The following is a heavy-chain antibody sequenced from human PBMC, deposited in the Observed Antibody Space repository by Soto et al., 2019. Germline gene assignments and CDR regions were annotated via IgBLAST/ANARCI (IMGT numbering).Heavy chain of an antibody. D-gene: IGHD3-3*01. Sequence: PGGSLRLSCAASGFTFSCYSLNWVRQAPGKGLEWVSSISSSSSYIDYADSVKGRFTISRDDAKNSLFLQMTSLRAEDTAVYYCARDQTIFGVTKTTGMDVWGQGTSVTVSS. CDR3: ARDQTIFGVTKTTGMDV. J-gene: IGHJ6*02. CDR2: ISSSSSYI. V-gene: IGHV3-21*01. CDR1: GFTFSCYS.